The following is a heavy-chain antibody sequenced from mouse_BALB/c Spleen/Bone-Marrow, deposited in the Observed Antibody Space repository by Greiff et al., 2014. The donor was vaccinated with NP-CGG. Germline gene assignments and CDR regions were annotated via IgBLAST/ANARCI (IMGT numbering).Heavy chain of an antibody. Sequence: VQLQQSGAELVKSGASVKLSCTASGSNIKDTYMHWVKQRPEQGLEWIGRIDPANGNTKYDPKFQGKATITADTSSNTAYLQLSSLTSEDTAVYYCASYVYGYYFDYWGQGTTLTVSS. V-gene: IGHV14-3*02. D-gene: IGHD2-2*01. J-gene: IGHJ2*01. CDR1: GSNIKDTY. CDR3: ASYVYGYYFDY. CDR2: IDPANGNT.